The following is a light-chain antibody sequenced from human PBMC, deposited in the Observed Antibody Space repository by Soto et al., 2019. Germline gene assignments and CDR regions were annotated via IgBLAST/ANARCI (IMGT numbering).Light chain of an antibody. Sequence: EVVLTQSPGTLSLSPGERATLSCRASQSVSSNFLAWYQQKPGQAPRLLIYAASSRATGIPDRFSGSGSGTDFTLTISRLEPEDFAVYYCQQYVSSPRTFGQGTKVDI. CDR2: AAS. V-gene: IGKV3-20*01. J-gene: IGKJ1*01. CDR3: QQYVSSPRT. CDR1: QSVSSNF.